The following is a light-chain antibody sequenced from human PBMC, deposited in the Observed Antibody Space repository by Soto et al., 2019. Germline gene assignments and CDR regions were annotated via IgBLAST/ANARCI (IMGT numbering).Light chain of an antibody. Sequence: SALTQPRSVSGSPGQSVTISCTGTSSDVGGYNYVSWYQQHPGKAPKLMIYDVRKRPSGVPDRFSGSKSGNTASLTISGLQAEDEADYYCCSYAGSYSWVFGGGTKRTVL. CDR3: CSYAGSYSWV. CDR1: SSDVGGYNY. J-gene: IGLJ3*02. CDR2: DVR. V-gene: IGLV2-11*01.